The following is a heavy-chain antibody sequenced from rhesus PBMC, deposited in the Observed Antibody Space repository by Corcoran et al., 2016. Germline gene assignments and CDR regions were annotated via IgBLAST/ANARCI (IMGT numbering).Heavy chain of an antibody. CDR2: IFGSGSST. D-gene: IGHD6-25*01. CDR3: ARGSIAAAGTHYFDY. CDR1: GGSISSSY. V-gene: IGHV4-169*01. Sequence: QLQLQESGPGLVKPSETLSVTCAVSGGSISSSYWSWIRQAPGKGLEWLGYIFGSGSSTNSNPSLKSRVTLSVDTSKNQLSLKLSSVTTADTAVYYCARGSIAAAGTHYFDYWGQGVLVTVSS. J-gene: IGHJ4*01.